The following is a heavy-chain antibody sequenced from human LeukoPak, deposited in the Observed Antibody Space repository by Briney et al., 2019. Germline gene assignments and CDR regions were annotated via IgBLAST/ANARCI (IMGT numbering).Heavy chain of an antibody. CDR2: MHADGDT. D-gene: IGHD2-15*01. CDR3: ARAPSGCGGTCAFDY. Sequence: PSETLSLTCTVSGGSISGSFWSWIRQPAGKGLEWIGRMHADGDTNYNPSLKSRITMSFDTSENQFSLKLTSVTAADTAVYFCARAPSGCGGTCAFDYWGQGTLVTVSS. CDR1: GGSISGSF. V-gene: IGHV4-4*07. J-gene: IGHJ4*02.